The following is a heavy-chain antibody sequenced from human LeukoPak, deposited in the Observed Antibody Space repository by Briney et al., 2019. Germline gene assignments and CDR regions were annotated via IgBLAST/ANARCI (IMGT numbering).Heavy chain of an antibody. Sequence: SETLSLTCTVSGGSVSSGGYYWSWIRQPPGKGLEWIGEINHSGSTNYNPSLKSRVTISVDMSKNQFSLKLSSVTAADTAVYYCARGPPAKPGTGYYYGMDVWGQGTTVTVSS. CDR2: INHSGST. J-gene: IGHJ6*02. CDR1: GGSVSSGGYY. CDR3: ARGPPAKPGTGYYYGMDV. D-gene: IGHD2-2*01. V-gene: IGHV4-61*08.